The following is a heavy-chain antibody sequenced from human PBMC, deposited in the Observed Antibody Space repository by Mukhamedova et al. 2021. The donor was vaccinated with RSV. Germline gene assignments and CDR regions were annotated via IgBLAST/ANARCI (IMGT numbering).Heavy chain of an antibody. J-gene: IGHJ6*02. D-gene: IGHD2-15*01. CDR2: INHSGST. V-gene: IGHV4-34*01. Sequence: GKGLEWIGEINHSGSTNYNPSLKSRVTISVDTSKNQFSLTLSSVTAADTAVYYCARGRYCSGGSCYSLYYYYGMDVWGQGTTVPVS. CDR3: ARGRYCSGGSCYSLYYYYGMDV.